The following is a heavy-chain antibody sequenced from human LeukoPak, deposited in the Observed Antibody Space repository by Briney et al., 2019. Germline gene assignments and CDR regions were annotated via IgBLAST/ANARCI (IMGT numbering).Heavy chain of an antibody. CDR3: ARDLINRDYSGHWPTYSFDL. V-gene: IGHV4-34*01. J-gene: IGHJ3*01. Sequence: PGGSLRLSCAASGFPFSDYYMSWIRQAPGKGLEWIGEINHSGSTNYNPSLKSRVTISVDTSKNQFSLKLSSVTAADTAVYYCARDLINRDYSGHWPTYSFDLWGQGTTVTVSS. CDR1: GFPFSDYY. D-gene: IGHD2-15*01. CDR2: INHSGST.